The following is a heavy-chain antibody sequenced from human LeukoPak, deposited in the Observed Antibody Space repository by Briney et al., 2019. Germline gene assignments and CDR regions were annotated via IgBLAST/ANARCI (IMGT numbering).Heavy chain of an antibody. V-gene: IGHV3-23*01. D-gene: IGHD4-17*01. CDR3: ARSPYGDYYLDFDY. CDR2: ISASGDST. Sequence: GGSLSLSCAASGFTFSSYAMSWVRQAPGKGLEWVSGISASGDSTYYADSVKGRFTISRDNSRNTLYLQMNSLRAEDAAVYYCARSPYGDYYLDFDYWGQGTLVTVSS. J-gene: IGHJ4*02. CDR1: GFTFSSYA.